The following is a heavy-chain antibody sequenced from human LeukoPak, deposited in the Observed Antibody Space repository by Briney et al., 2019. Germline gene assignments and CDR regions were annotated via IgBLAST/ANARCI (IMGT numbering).Heavy chain of an antibody. CDR2: VHLDGRT. CDR1: GGSVTSTNW. J-gene: IGHJ4*02. Sequence: PSGTLSLTCAVSGGSVTSTNWWTWVRQPPGKGLEWIGEVHLDGRTNYNPSLTGRLTMSVDLYENHISLKLTSVTAADTAVYYCARPSRRSDYVWMIWGQGTLVTVSS. CDR3: ARPSRRSDYVWMI. D-gene: IGHD3-16*01. V-gene: IGHV4-4*02.